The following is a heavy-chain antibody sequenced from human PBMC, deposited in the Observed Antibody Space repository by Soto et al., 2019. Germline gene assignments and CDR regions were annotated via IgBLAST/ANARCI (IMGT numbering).Heavy chain of an antibody. V-gene: IGHV3-64*01. D-gene: IGHD6-13*01. CDR1: GFTFSNYE. Sequence: EAQLVESGGGLVQPGGSLRLSCAASGFTFSNYEMHWVRQAPGKGLEYVSGISNNGAHTDYAKSVKGRFTISRDNSENTLYIQTGSLRAEDMALYYCARRGYGSRWPNVYMDVWGKGTTVTVSS. CDR3: ARRGYGSRWPNVYMDV. J-gene: IGHJ6*03. CDR2: ISNNGAHT.